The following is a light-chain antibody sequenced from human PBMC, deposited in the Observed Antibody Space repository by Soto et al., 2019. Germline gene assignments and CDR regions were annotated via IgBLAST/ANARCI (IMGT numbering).Light chain of an antibody. CDR2: VAF. Sequence: DIPMTQSPSSLSASVGDRVTITCRASQTIDNNLNWYQQKPGKAPRLLIYVAFSLQSRVPSRFSGCGSGTDFTLTISSLQPDDFATYFCQQSFIIPYTFGQGTILEIK. V-gene: IGKV1-39*01. CDR1: QTIDNN. CDR3: QQSFIIPYT. J-gene: IGKJ2*01.